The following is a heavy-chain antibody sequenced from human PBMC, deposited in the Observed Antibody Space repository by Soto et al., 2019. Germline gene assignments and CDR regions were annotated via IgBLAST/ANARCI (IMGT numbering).Heavy chain of an antibody. CDR2: IYHSGST. V-gene: IGHV4-4*02. D-gene: IGHD6-13*01. CDR1: GGSISSSNW. Sequence: LSLTCAVSGGSISSSNWWSWVRQPPGEGLEWIGEIYHSGSTNYSPSLKSRVTISVDKSKNQFSLKLSSVTAADTAVYYCARSPIAAAGTEYFQHWGQGTLVTVSS. J-gene: IGHJ1*01. CDR3: ARSPIAAAGTEYFQH.